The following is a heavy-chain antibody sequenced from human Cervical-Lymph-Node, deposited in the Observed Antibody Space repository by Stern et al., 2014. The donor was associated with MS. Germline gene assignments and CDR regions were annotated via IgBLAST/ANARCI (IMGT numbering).Heavy chain of an antibody. CDR3: AREGAHEEGINNWFDP. D-gene: IGHD3-16*01. V-gene: IGHV1-69*12. Sequence: QVQLVQSGTEVKKPGSSVKVSCKTSGGTFSSHGISWVRQAPGQGLEWMGGIIPTFGTTHYAQKFQGRVTITADPSTNTVYMELSSLRFADTAIYYCAREGAHEEGINNWFDPWGQGTLVTVSS. CDR1: GGTFSSHG. J-gene: IGHJ5*02. CDR2: IIPTFGTT.